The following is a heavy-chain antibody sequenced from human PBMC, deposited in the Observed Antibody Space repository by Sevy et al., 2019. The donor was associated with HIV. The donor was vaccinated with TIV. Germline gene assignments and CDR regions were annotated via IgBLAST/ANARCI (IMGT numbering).Heavy chain of an antibody. V-gene: IGHV1-69*13. CDR2: IVPLFRTA. Sequence: ASVKVSCTVSGGTFGTFEINWLRQAPGQGLEWMGGIVPLFRTANYAQKFQGRVTLNADESTTTVYMEVTTLRSEDTAVYYCANEGSGGKNPYFDTWGRGTLVTVSS. D-gene: IGHD2-15*01. CDR1: GGTFGTFE. CDR3: ANEGSGGKNPYFDT. J-gene: IGHJ4*02.